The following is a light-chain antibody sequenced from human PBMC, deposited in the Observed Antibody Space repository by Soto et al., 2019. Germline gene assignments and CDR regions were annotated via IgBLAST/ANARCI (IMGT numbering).Light chain of an antibody. Sequence: DIQMTQSPSSLSASVGDRVTITCRASQSISGYLNWYQQKPGKAPKLLIYAASSLQSGVPSRFSGSGSGTDFTLTISSLQPEDFATYSWHYSFSIPDTFGQRSRLDI. CDR2: AAS. V-gene: IGKV1-39*01. CDR3: HYSFSIPDT. J-gene: IGKJ5*01. CDR1: QSISGY.